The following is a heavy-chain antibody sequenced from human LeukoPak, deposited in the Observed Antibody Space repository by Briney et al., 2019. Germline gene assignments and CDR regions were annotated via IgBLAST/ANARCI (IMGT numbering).Heavy chain of an antibody. CDR2: IYYSGST. CDR3: ARLGLVDDFWSGSIGIYFDY. CDR1: GGSISSSSYY. Sequence: SETLPLTCTVSGGSISSSSYYWGWIRQPPGKGLEWIGSIYYSGSTYYNPSLKSRVTISVDTSKNQFSLKLSSVTAADTAVYYCARLGLVDDFWSGSIGIYFDYWGQGTLVTVSS. V-gene: IGHV4-39*01. D-gene: IGHD3-3*01. J-gene: IGHJ4*02.